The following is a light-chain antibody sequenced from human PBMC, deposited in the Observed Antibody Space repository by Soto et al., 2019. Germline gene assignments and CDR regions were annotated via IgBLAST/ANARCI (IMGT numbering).Light chain of an antibody. CDR1: QSIGIW. CDR2: KAS. CDR3: QQYNDFSWT. V-gene: IGKV1-5*03. Sequence: IQMTQSPSTLSASVGDRVAITCRASQSIGIWLAWYQQKPGKAPRFLIYKASSLESGVPSRFSGSGYRTTFTLTLSRLHPDDFATYYCQQYNDFSWTFGQGTKVEIK. J-gene: IGKJ1*01.